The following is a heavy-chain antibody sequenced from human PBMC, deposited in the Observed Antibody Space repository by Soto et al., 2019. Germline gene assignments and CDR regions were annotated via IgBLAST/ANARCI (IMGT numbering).Heavy chain of an antibody. Sequence: QVQLVESGGGVVQPGRSLRLSCAASGFTFSSYGMHWVRQAPGKGLEWVAVISYDGSNKYYADSVKGRFTISRDNSKNTLYLQMNSLRAEDTAVYYCAQDTTWYWGQGTLVTVSS. D-gene: IGHD2-2*01. CDR3: AQDTTWY. CDR2: ISYDGSNK. J-gene: IGHJ4*02. V-gene: IGHV3-30*18. CDR1: GFTFSSYG.